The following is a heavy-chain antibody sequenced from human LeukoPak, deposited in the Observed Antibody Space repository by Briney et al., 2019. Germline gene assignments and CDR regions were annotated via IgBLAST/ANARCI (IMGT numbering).Heavy chain of an antibody. Sequence: SVKVSCKASGGTFSSYAISWVRQAPGQGLEWMGRIIPIFGTANYAQKFQGRVTITTDESTSTAYMELSSLRSEGTAVYYCARGFLKLRNYYYYYMDVWGKGTAVTASS. CDR3: ARGFLKLRNYYYYYMDV. J-gene: IGHJ6*03. CDR1: GGTFSSYA. D-gene: IGHD1-7*01. V-gene: IGHV1-69*05. CDR2: IIPIFGTA.